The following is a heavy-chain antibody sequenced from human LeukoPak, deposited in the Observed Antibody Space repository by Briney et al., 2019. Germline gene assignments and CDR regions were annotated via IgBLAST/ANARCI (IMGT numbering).Heavy chain of an antibody. CDR1: RFPFSIYE. D-gene: IGHD5-12*01. V-gene: IGHV3-48*03. CDR3: ALLTVASDFDY. CDR2: IHSSGTVK. J-gene: IGHJ4*02. Sequence: GGSLRLSCVVSRFPFSIYEMNWVRQTPGKGLEWVSNIHSSGTVKYYSDSVKGRFSISRDNAKSSLYLQMNSLRVEDTAVYYCALLTVASDFDYWGQGALVTVSS.